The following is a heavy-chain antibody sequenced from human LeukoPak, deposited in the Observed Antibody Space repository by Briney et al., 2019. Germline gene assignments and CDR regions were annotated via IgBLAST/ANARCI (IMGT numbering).Heavy chain of an antibody. V-gene: IGHV1-46*01. CDR2: INPTGASR. J-gene: IGHJ4*02. CDR1: GYTFTSYF. Sequence: ASVKVSCKASGYTFTSYFMHWARQAPGQGLEWLGIINPTGASRSYAQRFRGRVTMTSDTSTNTVYMDLSSLTSEDTAVFYCAREKSGGFFDYWGQGTLVTVSS. D-gene: IGHD3-16*01. CDR3: AREKSGGFFDY.